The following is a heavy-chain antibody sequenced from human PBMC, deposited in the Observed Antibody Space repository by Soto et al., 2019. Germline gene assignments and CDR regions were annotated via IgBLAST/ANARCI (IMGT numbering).Heavy chain of an antibody. CDR2: IRSNANSYAT. CDR3: TRLRVGEAADY. CDR1: GVTFSGSA. D-gene: IGHD3-10*01. J-gene: IGHJ4*02. Sequence: EVQLVESGGGLVQPGGSLKLSGAASGVTFSGSAMHWVRQAYGNGLEWVGRIRSNANSYATAYAESVKGRFTIPRDDSKNTAYLQMNSLKAEDTAVYYCTRLRVGEAADYWGQGTLVTVGS. V-gene: IGHV3-73*01.